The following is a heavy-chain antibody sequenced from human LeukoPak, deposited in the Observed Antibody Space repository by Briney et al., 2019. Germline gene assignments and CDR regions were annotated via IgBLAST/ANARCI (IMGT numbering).Heavy chain of an antibody. D-gene: IGHD2-2*02. CDR1: GGSISSYY. J-gene: IGHJ3*02. CDR3: ARDCSSTSCYSDAFDI. V-gene: IGHV4-4*07. Sequence: SETLSLTCTVSGGSISSYYWSWIRQPAGKGLEWIGRIYTSGSTNYNPSLKSRVTMSVDTSKNQFSLKLSSVTAADTAVYYCARDCSSTSCYSDAFDIWGQGTMVTVSS. CDR2: IYTSGST.